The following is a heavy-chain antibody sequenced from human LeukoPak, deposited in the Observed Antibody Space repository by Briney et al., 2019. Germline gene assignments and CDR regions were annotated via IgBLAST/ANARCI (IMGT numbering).Heavy chain of an antibody. J-gene: IGHJ4*01. Sequence: ASVKVSCKASGGTFNSHVINWVRQAPGQGLEWMGGIIPIFGTANYKQKFQGRVTITADESTSTAYMELSSLRSEDTAVYYCARDTGFPFFDFWGHGALVTVSS. V-gene: IGHV1-69*01. CDR3: ARDTGFPFFDF. CDR1: GGTFNSHV. CDR2: IIPIFGTA.